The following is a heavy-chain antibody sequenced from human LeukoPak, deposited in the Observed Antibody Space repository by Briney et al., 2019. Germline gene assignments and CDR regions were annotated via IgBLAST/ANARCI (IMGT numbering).Heavy chain of an antibody. V-gene: IGHV3-74*01. D-gene: IGHD6-13*01. CDR1: GFTFSTYW. CDR3: ARDPSAAGTGDY. J-gene: IGHJ4*02. Sequence: GGSLRLSCAASGFTFSTYWMHWVRQAPGTGLVWVSRIKSDGSNSNYADCVKGRFTISRDNAKNSLYLQMNSLRAEDTAVYYCARDPSAAGTGDYWGQGTLVTVSS. CDR2: IKSDGSNS.